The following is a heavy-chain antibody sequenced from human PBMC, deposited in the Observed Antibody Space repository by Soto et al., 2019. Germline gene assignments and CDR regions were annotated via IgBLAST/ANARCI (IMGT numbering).Heavy chain of an antibody. D-gene: IGHD5-12*01. CDR2: ISSSSSYI. V-gene: IGHV3-21*01. J-gene: IGHJ4*02. CDR1: GFTFSYYT. CDR3: ASVGVRDGYNYDY. Sequence: AGGSLRLSCAASGFTFSYYTMNWVRQAPGKGLAWVSSISSSSSYIYYADSVKGRFTISRDNAKNSLFLQMNSLRAEDTAVYYCASVGVRDGYNYDYWGQGTLVTVSS.